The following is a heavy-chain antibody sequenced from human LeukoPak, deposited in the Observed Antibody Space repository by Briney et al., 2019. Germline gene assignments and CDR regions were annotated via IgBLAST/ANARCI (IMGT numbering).Heavy chain of an antibody. CDR1: GFSFSYY. V-gene: IGHV4-38-2*01. CDR3: ARGSAYYYDSSVFDY. J-gene: IGHJ4*02. D-gene: IGHD3-22*01. Sequence: GSLRLSCEASGFSFSYYWLTWVRQAPGKGLEWIGSIYYSGSTYYNPSLKSRVTISVDTSKNQFSLKLSSVTAADTAVYYCARGSAYYYDSSVFDYWGQGTLVTVSS. CDR2: IYYSGST.